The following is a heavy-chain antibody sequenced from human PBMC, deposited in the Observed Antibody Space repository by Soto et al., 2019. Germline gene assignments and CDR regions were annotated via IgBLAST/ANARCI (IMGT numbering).Heavy chain of an antibody. Sequence: QVHLVQSGAEVKKPGSSVKVSCTASGGTFGSYTVTWVRQAPGQGLEWMGEIIPMFGTASYAQKFQGRVTLPADKSTTTAHMELSRLSSDDTAVYFCARQKAMPPHFYSGMDVWGQGTTVTVSS. CDR3: ARQKAMPPHFYSGMDV. CDR1: GGTFGSYT. V-gene: IGHV1-69*06. J-gene: IGHJ6*02. D-gene: IGHD2-2*01. CDR2: IIPMFGTA.